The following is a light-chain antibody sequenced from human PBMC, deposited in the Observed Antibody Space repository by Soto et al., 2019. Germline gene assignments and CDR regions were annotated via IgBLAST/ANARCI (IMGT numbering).Light chain of an antibody. Sequence: EIVLTQSPGTLSLSPGERATLSCRASQSVSSSYLAWYQQKPGQAPRLLIYSASSRATGIPDRFSGSASGTDFTLTIGRLEPRDFAVYYCQQYDNSLYTFGQGTKLEIK. J-gene: IGKJ2*01. CDR3: QQYDNSLYT. V-gene: IGKV3-20*01. CDR1: QSVSSSY. CDR2: SAS.